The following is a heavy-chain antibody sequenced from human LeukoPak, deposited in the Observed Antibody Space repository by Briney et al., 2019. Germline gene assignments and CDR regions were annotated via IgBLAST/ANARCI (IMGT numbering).Heavy chain of an antibody. CDR2: ISGRDSRT. J-gene: IGHJ4*02. CDR3: AREKGDC. Sequence: QSGGSLRLSCAASGFTISSYAMSWVRQAPGKGLEWVAAISGRDSRTYYADSVKGRFFISRDTSQNTLYLQMNGLRADDTAVYYCAREKGDCWGQGTLVTVSS. V-gene: IGHV3-23*01. CDR1: GFTISSYA.